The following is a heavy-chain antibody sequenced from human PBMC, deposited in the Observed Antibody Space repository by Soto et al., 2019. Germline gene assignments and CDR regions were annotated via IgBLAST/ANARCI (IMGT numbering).Heavy chain of an antibody. CDR2: LSYLGTT. J-gene: IGHJ4*02. CDR1: NDSIRSGTYY. D-gene: IGHD3-10*01. CDR3: TKGGHLDY. Sequence: SETLSLTCTVSNDSIRSGTYYWAWIRQPPGRGLEWIGSLSYLGTTDYNPSLKSRVTISKDASKNQFSLKLSSVTAEDTAIYYCTKGGHLDYWGPGTLVTVSS. V-gene: IGHV4-39*07.